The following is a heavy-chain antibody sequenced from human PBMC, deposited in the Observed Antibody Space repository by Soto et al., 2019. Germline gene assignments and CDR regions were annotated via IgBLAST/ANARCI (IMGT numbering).Heavy chain of an antibody. Sequence: QVQLVQSGAAVKRPGSSVKVSCKASGGTFSSHAISWVRQAPGQGLEWMGGIVPISGTANYAQEFQGRLSIIADDFTNTAYMELSNLKSEDTAVYYCARELVGGSSAYYSGMDVWGKGTTVTVSS. J-gene: IGHJ6*04. CDR3: ARELVGGSSAYYSGMDV. CDR1: GGTFSSHA. D-gene: IGHD1-26*01. CDR2: IVPISGTA. V-gene: IGHV1-69*01.